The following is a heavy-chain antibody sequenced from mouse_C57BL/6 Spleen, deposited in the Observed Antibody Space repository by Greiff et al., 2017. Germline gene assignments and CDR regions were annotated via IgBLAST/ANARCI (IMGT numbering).Heavy chain of an antibody. Sequence: QVQLKQSGAELARPGASVKLSCKASGYTFTSYGISWVKQRTGQGLEWIGEIYPRSGNTYYNEKFKGKATMTADKSSSTAYMELRSLTSEDSAVYFCARSLYGSSRYYFDYWGQGTTLTVSS. V-gene: IGHV1-81*01. D-gene: IGHD1-1*01. CDR1: GYTFTSYG. J-gene: IGHJ2*01. CDR3: ARSLYGSSRYYFDY. CDR2: IYPRSGNT.